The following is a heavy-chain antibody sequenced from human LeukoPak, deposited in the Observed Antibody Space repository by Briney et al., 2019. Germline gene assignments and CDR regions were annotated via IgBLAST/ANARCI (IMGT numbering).Heavy chain of an antibody. Sequence: GASVKVSCKASGYTFTSYDINWVRQATGQGLEWMGWMNPNSGNTGYAQKFQGRVTITRNTSISTAYMELSSLRSEDTAVYYCARVGELLGGDWYFDLWGRGTLVTVSS. CDR2: MNPNSGNT. J-gene: IGHJ2*01. D-gene: IGHD3-16*01. CDR1: GYTFTSYD. CDR3: ARVGELLGGDWYFDL. V-gene: IGHV1-8*03.